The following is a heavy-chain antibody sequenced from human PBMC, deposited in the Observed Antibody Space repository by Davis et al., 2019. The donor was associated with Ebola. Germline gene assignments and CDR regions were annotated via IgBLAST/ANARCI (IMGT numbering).Heavy chain of an antibody. CDR3: TRETGGSPDY. J-gene: IGHJ4*02. V-gene: IGHV3-53*01. D-gene: IGHD1-26*01. CDR2: IYSGGST. CDR1: GFTVSSNY. Sequence: GESLKISCAASGFTVSSNYMSWVRQAPGKGLEWVSVIYSGGSTYYADSVKGRFTISRDNSKNTLYLQMNSLRAEDTAVYYCTRETGGSPDYWGQGTLVTVSS.